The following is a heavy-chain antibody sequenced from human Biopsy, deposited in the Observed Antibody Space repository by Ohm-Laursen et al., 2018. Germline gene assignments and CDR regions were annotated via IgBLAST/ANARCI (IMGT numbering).Heavy chain of an antibody. CDR2: IYDNGDT. CDR3: TRVRTFGGVIGGYYFDS. J-gene: IGHJ4*02. Sequence: SQTLSLTCSVSGGSINSGGHFRGWVRQSPGKGLEWIGYIYDNGDTYYNPSLMSLVSISADTSKNQVSLRLNSVTAADTAVYYCTRVRTFGGVIGGYYFDSWGQGTLVTVSS. CDR1: GGSINSGGHF. D-gene: IGHD3-16*02. V-gene: IGHV4-31*01.